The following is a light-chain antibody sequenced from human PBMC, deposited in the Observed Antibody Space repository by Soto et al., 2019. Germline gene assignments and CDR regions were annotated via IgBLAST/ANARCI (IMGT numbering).Light chain of an antibody. V-gene: IGLV7-43*01. J-gene: IGLJ2*01. CDR3: LLYYGGAQPAV. Sequence: QTVVTQEPSLTVSPGGTVTLTCASSTGAVTSGHCPNWFQQKPGQAPRTLIYSTSKKHSWTPARVSGSLLGGKAALTLSGVQPEDEAEYYCLLYYGGAQPAVFGGGTKLTVL. CDR1: TGAVTSGHC. CDR2: STS.